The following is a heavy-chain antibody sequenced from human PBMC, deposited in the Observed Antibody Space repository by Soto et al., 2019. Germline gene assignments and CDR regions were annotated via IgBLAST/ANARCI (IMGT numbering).Heavy chain of an antibody. D-gene: IGHD3-10*01. Sequence: EVHLLDSGGGLVQPGGSLRLSCAASGFTFSNYVMSWVRQAPGKGLEWVSSISGSGDNTYYADSVKGRLPISRDNSKNMLFLKMNSLRAEDTAVYYCAKLTLVLALGFDYWGQGTLVTVSS. J-gene: IGHJ4*02. CDR1: GFTFSNYV. CDR2: ISGSGDNT. V-gene: IGHV3-23*01. CDR3: AKLTLVLALGFDY.